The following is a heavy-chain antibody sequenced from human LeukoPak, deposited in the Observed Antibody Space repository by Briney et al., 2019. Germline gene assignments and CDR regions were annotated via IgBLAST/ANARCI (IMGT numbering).Heavy chain of an antibody. CDR2: ISAYDGET. CDR3: AKDKVIASAGTPNWLDP. CDR1: GYTFNHLG. J-gene: IGHJ5*02. V-gene: IGHV1-18*01. D-gene: IGHD2-21*01. Sequence: ASVEVSCKASGYTFNHLGISWVRQAPGQGLEWMGWISAYDGETYYLQKFQGRITMTTDTATRTAYMELRSLRSDDTAVYYCAKDKVIASAGTPNWLDPWGQGTLVTVSS.